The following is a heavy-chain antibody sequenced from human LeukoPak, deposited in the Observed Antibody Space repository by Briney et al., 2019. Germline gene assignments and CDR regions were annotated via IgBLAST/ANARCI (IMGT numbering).Heavy chain of an antibody. CDR3: ALGTAMVDAFDI. J-gene: IGHJ3*02. Sequence: ASVKVSCKASGYTFISNDINWVRQATGQGLEWMGWMNPNNGNAGYAQKFQGRVTMTRDTSISTAYMELSSLRSEDTAVYYCALGTAMVDAFDIWGQGTMVTVSS. CDR1: GYTFISND. CDR2: MNPNNGNA. V-gene: IGHV1-8*01. D-gene: IGHD5-18*01.